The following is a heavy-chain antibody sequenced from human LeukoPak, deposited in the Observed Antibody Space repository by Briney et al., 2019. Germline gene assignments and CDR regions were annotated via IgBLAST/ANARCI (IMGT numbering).Heavy chain of an antibody. D-gene: IGHD3-10*01. V-gene: IGHV4-59*01. Sequence: PSETLSLTCTVSGGSISSYYWSWIRQPPGKGLEWIGYIYYSGSSNYNPSLKSRVTISVDTSKNQFSLKLSSVTAADTAVYYCARVGTYGSGSYLSWLDYWGQGTLVTVSS. CDR2: IYYSGSS. J-gene: IGHJ4*02. CDR3: ARVGTYGSGSYLSWLDY. CDR1: GGSISSYY.